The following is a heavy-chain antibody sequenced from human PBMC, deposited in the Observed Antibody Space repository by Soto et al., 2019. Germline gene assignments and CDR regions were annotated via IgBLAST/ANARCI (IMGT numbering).Heavy chain of an antibody. D-gene: IGHD3-22*01. CDR2: IYHTGTT. CDR3: ARGINDYDSSRHSWLDP. J-gene: IGHJ5*02. Sequence: ASETLSLTCTVSGGSINSGDYSWTWIRQPPGKGLEWIGYIYHTGTTYYNMSLKSRVTISVDRSKNQFSLKLSSVTAADTAVYYCARGINDYDSSRHSWLDPWGQGTLVTLSS. V-gene: IGHV4-30-2*01. CDR1: GGSINSGDYS.